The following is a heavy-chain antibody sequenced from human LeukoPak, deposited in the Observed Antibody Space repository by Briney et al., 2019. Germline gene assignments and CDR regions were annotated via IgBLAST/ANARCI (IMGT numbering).Heavy chain of an antibody. CDR2: IYTSGST. Sequence: SETLSLTCTVSGGSISSYYWSWIRQPPGKGLEWNGYIYTSGSTNYNPSLKSRVTISVDTSKNQFSLKLSSVTAADTAVYYCARQQYIVPYCSSTSCYSREVWFDPWGQGTLVTVSS. V-gene: IGHV4-4*09. D-gene: IGHD2-2*01. J-gene: IGHJ5*02. CDR3: ARQQYIVPYCSSTSCYSREVWFDP. CDR1: GGSISSYY.